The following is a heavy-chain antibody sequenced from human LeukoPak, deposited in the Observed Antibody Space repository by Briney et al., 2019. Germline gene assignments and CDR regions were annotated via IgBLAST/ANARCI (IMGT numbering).Heavy chain of an antibody. D-gene: IGHD5-18*01. Sequence: GGSLRLSCAASGFTFSSYSMNWVRQAPGKGLEWVSSISSSSSYIYYAGSVKGRFTISRDNAKNSLYLQMNSLRAEDTAVYYCARDSGYSYGYDYYYYGMDVWGQGTTVTVSS. J-gene: IGHJ6*02. CDR1: GFTFSSYS. CDR2: ISSSSSYI. V-gene: IGHV3-21*01. CDR3: ARDSGYSYGYDYYYYGMDV.